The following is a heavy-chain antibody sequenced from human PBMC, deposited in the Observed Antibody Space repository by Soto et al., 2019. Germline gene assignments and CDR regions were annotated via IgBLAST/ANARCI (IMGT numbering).Heavy chain of an antibody. J-gene: IGHJ4*01. CDR3: VHDFVGMSD. D-gene: IGHD3-16*01. V-gene: IGHV3-72*01. Sequence: GGSLRLSCAASGFTFTDDYMDWVRQTPGKGLEWVGCSRNKAKGCSTEYAASVKGRVSISRDNSQNSLFLQMNSLTTEETARYHWVHDFVGMSDRGRGTRGTVAS. CDR2: SRNKAKGCST. CDR1: GFTFTDDY.